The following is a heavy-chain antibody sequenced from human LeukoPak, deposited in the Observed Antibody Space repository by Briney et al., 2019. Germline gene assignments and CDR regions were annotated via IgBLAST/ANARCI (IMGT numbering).Heavy chain of an antibody. CDR1: GGTFSSYA. CDR3: ARDDYDYVWGSYRYDHFGY. CDR2: IIPIFGTA. V-gene: IGHV1-69*13. Sequence: SVKVSCKASGGTFSSYAISWVRQAPGQGLEWMGGIIPIFGTANYAQKFQGRVTITADESTSTAYMELCSLRSEDTAVYYCARDDYDYVWGSYRYDHFGYWGQGTLVTVSS. J-gene: IGHJ4*02. D-gene: IGHD3-16*02.